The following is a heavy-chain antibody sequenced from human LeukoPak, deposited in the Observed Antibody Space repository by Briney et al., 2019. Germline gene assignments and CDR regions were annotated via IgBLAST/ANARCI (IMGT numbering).Heavy chain of an antibody. Sequence: GGSXRLSCAASEFIPSSYSMDWFRQTPGKGLEWVSYISSSGRTVYYADSEEGRFTVSRDNAKNALYLEMNDLRAEDSAVYYCARDINYCTPTLCHRNWFDPWGQGTLVTVSS. CDR3: ARDINYCTPTLCHRNWFDP. CDR2: ISSSGRTV. J-gene: IGHJ5*02. D-gene: IGHD2-8*01. V-gene: IGHV3-48*01. CDR1: EFIPSSYS.